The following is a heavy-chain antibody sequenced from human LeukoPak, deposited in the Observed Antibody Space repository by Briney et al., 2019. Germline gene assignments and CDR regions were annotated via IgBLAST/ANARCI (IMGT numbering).Heavy chain of an antibody. CDR3: ARRSIVGATTGNWFDP. V-gene: IGHV4-39*01. CDR2: IYYSGST. Sequence: SETLSLTCTVSGGSISSSSYYWGWIRQPPGKGLEWIGSIYYSGSTYYDPSLKSRVTISVDTSKNQFSLKLSSVTAADTAVYYCARRSIVGATTGNWFDPWGQGTLVTVSS. J-gene: IGHJ5*02. CDR1: GGSISSSSYY. D-gene: IGHD1-26*01.